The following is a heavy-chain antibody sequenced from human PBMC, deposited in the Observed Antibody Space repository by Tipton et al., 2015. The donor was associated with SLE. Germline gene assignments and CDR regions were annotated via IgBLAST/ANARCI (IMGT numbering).Heavy chain of an antibody. CDR1: DDSVSSAYY. Sequence: TLSLTCIVSDDSVSSAYYWAWIRQPPGKGLEWIGYIYYSGSTNYNPSLKSRVTISVDTSKNQFSLKLSSVTAADTAVYYCARGGGIRFLEWDYYYMDVWGKGTTVTVSS. J-gene: IGHJ6*03. V-gene: IGHV4-61*01. D-gene: IGHD3-3*01. CDR3: ARGGGIRFLEWDYYYMDV. CDR2: IYYSGST.